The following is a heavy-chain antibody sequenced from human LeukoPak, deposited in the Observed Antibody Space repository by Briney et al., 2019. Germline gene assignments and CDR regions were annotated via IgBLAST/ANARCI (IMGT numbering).Heavy chain of an antibody. CDR1: GFTVSSNY. Sequence: GGSLRLSCAASGFTVSSNYMSWVRQAPGKGLEWVSVIYSGGSTYYADSVKGRFTISRDNSKNTLYLQMNSLRPEDTAVYYRARDSRLDYGGNHYYYYGMDVWGQGTTVTVSS. V-gene: IGHV3-53*01. CDR2: IYSGGST. CDR3: ARDSRLDYGGNHYYYYGMDV. D-gene: IGHD4-23*01. J-gene: IGHJ6*02.